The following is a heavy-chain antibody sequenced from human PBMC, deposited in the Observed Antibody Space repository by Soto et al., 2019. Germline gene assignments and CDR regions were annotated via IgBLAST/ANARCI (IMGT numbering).Heavy chain of an antibody. Sequence: QVQLVESGGGLVKPGGSLRLSCAASGFTFSDYYMSWIRQSPGKGLEWVSYISSSSSYTNYADSVKGRFTISRDNAKNSLYLQMNSLRAEDTAVYYCARAGGDYDYYYGMDVWGQGTTVTVSS. V-gene: IGHV3-11*06. CDR2: ISSSSSYT. D-gene: IGHD4-17*01. CDR1: GFTFSDYY. J-gene: IGHJ6*02. CDR3: ARAGGDYDYYYGMDV.